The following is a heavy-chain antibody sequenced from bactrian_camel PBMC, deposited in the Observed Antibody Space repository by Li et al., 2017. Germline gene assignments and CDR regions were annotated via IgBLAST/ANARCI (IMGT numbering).Heavy chain of an antibody. CDR1: EYNANGAC. CDR3: AADRMHYRDPTWSCRSDSRY. CDR2: FDPWATA. V-gene: IGHV3S53*01. J-gene: IGHJ4*01. Sequence: HVQLVESGGGSVQAGGSLRLSCAGSEYNANGACMGWFRQAPGKEREKVASFDPWATANYADSVKGRFSISADNAKNTLYLQMFSLKPEDTAMYYCAADRMHYRDPTWSCRSDSRYWGQGTQVTVS. D-gene: IGHD2*01.